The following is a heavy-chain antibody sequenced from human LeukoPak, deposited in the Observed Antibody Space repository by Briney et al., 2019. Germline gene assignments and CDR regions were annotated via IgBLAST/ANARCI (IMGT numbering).Heavy chain of an antibody. J-gene: IGHJ4*02. Sequence: GGSLRLSCAASKFTFSSYWMTWVRQAPGKGLEWVANIKQDGSETYYVDSVKGRFTISRDNAKNSLYLQMNSLRAEDTAVYYCAREYYDSSGYYYGLRFLQGATFDYWGQGTLVTVSS. CDR1: KFTFSSYW. D-gene: IGHD3-22*01. CDR2: IKQDGSET. V-gene: IGHV3-7*01. CDR3: AREYYDSSGYYYGLRFLQGATFDY.